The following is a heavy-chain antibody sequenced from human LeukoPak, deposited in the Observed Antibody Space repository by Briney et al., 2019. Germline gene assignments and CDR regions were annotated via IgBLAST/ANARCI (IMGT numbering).Heavy chain of an antibody. D-gene: IGHD5-24*01. CDR3: SRYGRGLQFGRYYYYYMDV. Sequence: SGGSLRLSCAASGFTFSSYAMNWVRQAPGKGLEYVSAISSNGGSTYYANSVKGRFTISRDNSKNTLYLQMASLRAEDMAVYYCSRYGRGLQFGRYYYYYMDVWGKGTTVTVSS. V-gene: IGHV3-64*01. CDR2: ISSNGGST. CDR1: GFTFSSYA. J-gene: IGHJ6*03.